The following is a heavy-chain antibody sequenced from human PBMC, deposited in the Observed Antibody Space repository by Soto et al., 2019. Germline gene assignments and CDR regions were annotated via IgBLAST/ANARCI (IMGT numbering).Heavy chain of an antibody. D-gene: IGHD1-26*01. CDR3: ARGGPRYSGSLGDY. CDR1: GGSFSGYY. J-gene: IGHJ4*02. V-gene: IGHV4-34*01. CDR2: INHSGST. Sequence: SETLSLTCAVYGGSFSGYYWSWIRQPPGKGLEWIGEINHSGSTNYNPSLKSRVTVSVDTSKSQFSLKLSSVTAADTAVYYCARGGPRYSGSLGDYWGQGTLVTVSS.